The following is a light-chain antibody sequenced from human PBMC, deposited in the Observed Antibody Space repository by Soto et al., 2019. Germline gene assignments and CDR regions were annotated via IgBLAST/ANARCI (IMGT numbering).Light chain of an antibody. CDR1: SSDVGGYNF. Sequence: HSALTQPRSVSGSPGQSVTISCTGTSSDVGGYNFVSWYQQHPGKVPKLFIYDVSRRPSGVPDRFSGSKSGNTASLTISGLQAEDEADYYCSSYAGSYTLVFGGGTKLTVL. CDR2: DVS. CDR3: SSYAGSYTLV. V-gene: IGLV2-11*01. J-gene: IGLJ2*01.